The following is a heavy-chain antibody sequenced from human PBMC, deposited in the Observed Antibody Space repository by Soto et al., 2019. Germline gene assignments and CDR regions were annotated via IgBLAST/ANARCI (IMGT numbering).Heavy chain of an antibody. CDR2: IYYTGST. J-gene: IGHJ4*02. CDR3: ARRYSSYHDF. V-gene: IGHV4-59*01. D-gene: IGHD6-6*01. CDR1: GGSISSYY. Sequence: QVQLQESGPGLVKPSETLSLTCTVSGGSISSYYWSWIRQPPGKGLEWIGYIYYTGSTNYNPSPKSRVTISVDTSKCQFSLKLTSVTAADRAVYYCARRYSSYHDFWGQGTLVTVSS.